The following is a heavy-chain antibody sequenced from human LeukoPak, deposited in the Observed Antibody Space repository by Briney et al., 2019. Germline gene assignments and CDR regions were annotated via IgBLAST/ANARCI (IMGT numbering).Heavy chain of an antibody. CDR2: ISYDGSNK. D-gene: IGHD3-22*01. CDR1: GFTFSSYG. Sequence: PGGSLRLSCAASGFTFSSYGMHWVRQAPGKGLEWVAVISYDGSNKYYADSVKGRFTISRDNSKNTLYLQMNSLRAEDTAVYYCAKPHYYDSSGYYYYYGMDVWGQGTTVTVSS. CDR3: AKPHYYDSSGYYYYYGMDV. V-gene: IGHV3-30*18. J-gene: IGHJ6*02.